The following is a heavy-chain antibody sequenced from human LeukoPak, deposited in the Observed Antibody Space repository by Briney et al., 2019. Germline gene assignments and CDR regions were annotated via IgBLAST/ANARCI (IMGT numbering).Heavy chain of an antibody. D-gene: IGHD2-8*01. Sequence: GGSLRLSCAASGFTVSSNYMSCVRQAPGEGLEWVSVIYSGGSTYYADSVKGRFTISRDNSKNTLYLHMNNLRAEDTAVYYCAKLPDCSNDACSQGDYWGQGTLVIVSS. CDR2: IYSGGST. CDR3: AKLPDCSNDACSQGDY. CDR1: GFTVSSNY. V-gene: IGHV3-53*01. J-gene: IGHJ4*02.